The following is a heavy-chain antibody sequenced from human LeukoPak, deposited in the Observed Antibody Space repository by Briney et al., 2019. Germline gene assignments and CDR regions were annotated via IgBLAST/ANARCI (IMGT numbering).Heavy chain of an antibody. CDR2: INHSGST. CDR3: AREGLGYYDSSGYLDY. Sequence: SETLSLTCAVYGGSFSGYYWSWIRQPPGKGLEWIGEINHSGSTNYNPSLKSRVTISVDTSKNQFSLKLSSVTAADTAVYYCAREGLGYYDSSGYLDYWGQGTLVTVSS. V-gene: IGHV4-34*01. CDR1: GGSFSGYY. D-gene: IGHD3-22*01. J-gene: IGHJ4*02.